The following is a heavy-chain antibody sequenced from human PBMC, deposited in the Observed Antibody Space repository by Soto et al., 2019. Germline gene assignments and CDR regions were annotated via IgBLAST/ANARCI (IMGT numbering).Heavy chain of an antibody. CDR3: ARHVWSGYYANWFDP. J-gene: IGHJ5*02. Sequence: QLQLQESGPGLVKPSETLSLTCTVSGGSISSSSYYWGWIRQPPGKGLEWIGSIYYSGSTYYNPSLKRRVTISVDTSKNQFSLKLSSVTAADTAVYYCARHVWSGYYANWFDPWGQGTLVTVSS. CDR1: GGSISSSSYY. D-gene: IGHD3-3*01. CDR2: IYYSGST. V-gene: IGHV4-39*01.